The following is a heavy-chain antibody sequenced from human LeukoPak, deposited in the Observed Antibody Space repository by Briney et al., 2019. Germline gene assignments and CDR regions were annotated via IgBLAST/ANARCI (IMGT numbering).Heavy chain of an antibody. V-gene: IGHV3-74*01. Sequence: GGSLRLSCAASGNYWMHWVRQAPGKGLVWVSRIYSDGSSTNYADSVKGRFTISRDNSKNTLYLQMNSLRAEDTAVYYCSRALDGSGSRSFDYWGQGTLVTVSS. D-gene: IGHD3-10*01. CDR2: IYSDGSST. CDR1: GNYW. CDR3: SRALDGSGSRSFDY. J-gene: IGHJ4*02.